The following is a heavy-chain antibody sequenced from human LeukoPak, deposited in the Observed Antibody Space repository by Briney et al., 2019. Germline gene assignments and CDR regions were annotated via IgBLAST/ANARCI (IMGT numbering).Heavy chain of an antibody. J-gene: IGHJ4*02. CDR2: IKSKTDGETT. CDR1: GFTFTNAR. Sequence: GGSLRLSCVDSGFTFTNARMSWVRQAPGEGLEWIGRIKSKTDGETTNYAEPVRGRFTISRDDSKSAVYLQMNSLKIEDTAVYYCTTDLGTYYHGSQRLIPIDYWGQGTLVTVSS. CDR3: TTDLGTYYHGSQRLIPIDY. D-gene: IGHD3-10*01. V-gene: IGHV3-15*01.